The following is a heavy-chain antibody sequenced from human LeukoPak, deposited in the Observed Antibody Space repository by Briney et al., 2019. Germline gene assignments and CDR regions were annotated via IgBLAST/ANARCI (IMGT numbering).Heavy chain of an antibody. Sequence: PGRSLRLSCAASGFTLSSYGMHWVRQAPGKGLEWVAVIWYDGSNKYYADSVKGRFTISRDNSKNTLYLQMNSLRAEDTAVYYCARGSYYDFWSGPVFDYWGQGTLVTVSS. CDR3: ARGSYYDFWSGPVFDY. V-gene: IGHV3-33*01. J-gene: IGHJ4*02. CDR1: GFTLSSYG. D-gene: IGHD3-3*01. CDR2: IWYDGSNK.